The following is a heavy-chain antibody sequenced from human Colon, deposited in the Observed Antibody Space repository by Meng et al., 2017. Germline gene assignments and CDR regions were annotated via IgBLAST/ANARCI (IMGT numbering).Heavy chain of an antibody. CDR3: AVGPWELDY. J-gene: IGHJ4*02. CDR2: VDYHWNI. V-gene: IGHV4-61*01. D-gene: IGHD1-26*01. Sequence: QVQVAGSGPGMGRPSVTLSLTCNVSGGSVSSGSHYWSWLPPPPGKGLEFIAYVDYHWNINYNPSLNSRATVSIATSKTQFTLKVTSVTAADTAVYYCAVGPWELDYWGQGILVTVSS. CDR1: GGSVSSGSHY.